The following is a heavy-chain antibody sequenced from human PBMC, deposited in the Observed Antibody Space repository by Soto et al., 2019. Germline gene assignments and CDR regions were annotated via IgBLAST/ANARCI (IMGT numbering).Heavy chain of an antibody. D-gene: IGHD6-13*01. CDR1: GGTFSSYA. CDR3: ARDKAAAGTHWFDP. Sequence: ASVKVFCKASGGTFSSYAISWVRQAPGQGLEWMGGIIPIFGTANYAQKFQGRVTITADKSTSTAYMELSSLRSEDTAAYYCARDKAAAGTHWFDPWGQGTLVTVSS. CDR2: IIPIFGTA. V-gene: IGHV1-69*06. J-gene: IGHJ5*02.